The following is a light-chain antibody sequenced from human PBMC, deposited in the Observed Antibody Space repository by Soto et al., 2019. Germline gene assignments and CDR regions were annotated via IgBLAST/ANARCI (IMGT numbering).Light chain of an antibody. Sequence: NFMLTQPHSVSESPGKTVTISCTRSSGSIASNYVQWYQQRPGSAPTTVIYEDNRRPSGVPDRFSGSIDSSSNSASLTISGLKTEDGADYYCQSYDSSNHVIFGGGTQLTVL. CDR2: EDN. CDR3: QSYDSSNHVI. J-gene: IGLJ2*01. V-gene: IGLV6-57*04. CDR1: SGSIASNY.